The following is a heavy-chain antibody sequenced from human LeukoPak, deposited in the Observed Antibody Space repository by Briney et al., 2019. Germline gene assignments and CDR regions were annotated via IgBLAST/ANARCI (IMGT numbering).Heavy chain of an antibody. CDR2: IYHSGST. Sequence: PSETLSLTCAVSGGSISSSNWWSWVRQPPGKGLEWIGEIYHSGSTYYNPSLKSRVTISVDTSKNQFSLKLSSVTAADTAVYYCARYPDFWSGKSAFDIWGQGTMVTVSS. CDR3: ARYPDFWSGKSAFDI. CDR1: GGSISSSNW. D-gene: IGHD3-3*01. J-gene: IGHJ3*02. V-gene: IGHV4-4*02.